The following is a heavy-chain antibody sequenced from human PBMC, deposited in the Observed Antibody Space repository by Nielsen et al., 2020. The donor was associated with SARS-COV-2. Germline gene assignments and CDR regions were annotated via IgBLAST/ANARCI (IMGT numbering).Heavy chain of an antibody. D-gene: IGHD3-10*01. CDR3: ARGLGDGSGSYPVRALGYYYMDV. CDR2: VTHTGDA. Sequence: WIRQPPGKGLEWIGEVTHTGDASYNPSLKSRISISPDTSKNQFSLKLSSVTAADTAVYYCARGLGDGSGSYPVRALGYYYMDVWGKGTTVTVSS. V-gene: IGHV4-34*01. J-gene: IGHJ6*03.